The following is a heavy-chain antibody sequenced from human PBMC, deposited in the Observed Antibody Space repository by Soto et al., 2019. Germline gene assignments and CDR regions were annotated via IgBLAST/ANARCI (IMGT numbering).Heavy chain of an antibody. Sequence: SVKVSCKASGGTFSSYAISWLRQAPGQGLEWMGGIIPIFGTANYAQKFQGRVTITADESTSTAYMELSSLRSEDTAVYYCARVADMVRGVIIDYYFDYWGQGTLVTVSS. D-gene: IGHD3-10*01. CDR3: ARVADMVRGVIIDYYFDY. V-gene: IGHV1-69*13. CDR1: GGTFSSYA. CDR2: IIPIFGTA. J-gene: IGHJ4*02.